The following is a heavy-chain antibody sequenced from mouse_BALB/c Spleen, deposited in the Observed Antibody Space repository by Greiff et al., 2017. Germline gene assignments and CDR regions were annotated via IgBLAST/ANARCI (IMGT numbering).Heavy chain of an antibody. CDR3: NVPAYLGDAMDD. V-gene: IGHV14-4*02. D-gene: IGHD4-1*01. CDR1: GFNINDYY. CDR2: IDPDNGDT. J-gene: IGHJ4*01. Sequence: VQLQQSGAELVRSGASVKLSCTASGFNINDYYMHWVKQRPEQGLEWIGWIDPDNGDTKYAPKFQGKATMTADTSSNTAYLQLSSLTSEDASVYYCNVPAYLGDAMDDWGQGTSVTVSS.